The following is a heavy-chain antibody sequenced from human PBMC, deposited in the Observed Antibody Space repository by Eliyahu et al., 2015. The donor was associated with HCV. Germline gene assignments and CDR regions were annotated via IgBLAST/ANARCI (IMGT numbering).Heavy chain of an antibody. CDR3: ARGGAAAGTGAFDI. V-gene: IGHV6-1*01. J-gene: IGHJ3*02. D-gene: IGHD6-13*01. Sequence: QVQLQQSGPGLVKPSQTLSLTXSISGXSVSSNSAAWNWIRQSPSRGLEWLGRTYYRSKWYNDYAVSVKSRITINPDTSKNQFSLQLNSVTPEDTAVYYCARGGAAAGTGAFDIWGQGTMVTVSS. CDR1: GXSVSSNSAA. CDR2: TYYRSKWYN.